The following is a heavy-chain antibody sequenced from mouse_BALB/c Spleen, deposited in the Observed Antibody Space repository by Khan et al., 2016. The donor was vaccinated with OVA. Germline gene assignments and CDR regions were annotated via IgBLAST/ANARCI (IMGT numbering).Heavy chain of an antibody. CDR2: IYPFNDDT. V-gene: IGHV1S136*01. D-gene: IGHD1-1*01. CDR1: GYTFTSYV. Sequence: DVQLQESGPELVKPGASVKMSCKASGYTFTSYVMHWVKQKPGLGLEWIGYIYPFNDDTKYNEKFKDKATLTSDKSSSTAYMELSSLTSEASAFYYCAPVGTYYVSFAYWGQGTLVTVSA. J-gene: IGHJ3*01. CDR3: APVGTYYVSFAY.